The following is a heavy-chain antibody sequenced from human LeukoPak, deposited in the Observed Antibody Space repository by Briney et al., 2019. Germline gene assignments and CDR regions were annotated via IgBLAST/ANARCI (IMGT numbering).Heavy chain of an antibody. V-gene: IGHV5-51*01. D-gene: IGHD6-25*01. CDR3: ARLAAAGGTPYYLDY. CDR2: IYPDDSDT. J-gene: IGHJ4*02. CDR1: GYSFTTYW. Sequence: GESLKISCKGSGYSFTTYWIVWVRQMPGKGLEWMGIIYPDDSDTRNSSSFQGQVTISADKSISTAYLQWSSLKASDTAMYYCARLAAAGGTPYYLDYWGRGTQVTVSS.